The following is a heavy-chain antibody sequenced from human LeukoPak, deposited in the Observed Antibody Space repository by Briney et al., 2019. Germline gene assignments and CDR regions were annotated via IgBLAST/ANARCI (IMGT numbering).Heavy chain of an antibody. V-gene: IGHV3-23*01. CDR3: AKGGHDFNPFYW. J-gene: IGHJ4*02. CDR1: GFTFSTYA. CDR2: IKGGGGDP. Sequence: GGSLRLSCADSGFTFSTYAMGWVRQSPGKGLEWVPSIKGGGGDPFYADSVKGRFTISRDNSKNTLFLQLNSLRAEDSAVYYCAKGGHDFNPFYWWGQGTLVTVSS. D-gene: IGHD2-21*02.